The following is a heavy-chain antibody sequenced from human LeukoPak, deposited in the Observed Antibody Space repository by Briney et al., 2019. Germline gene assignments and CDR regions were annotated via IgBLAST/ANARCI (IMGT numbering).Heavy chain of an antibody. CDR1: GYTFTNYA. Sequence: GASVKVSCKASGYTFTNYAVHWVRQAPGQRLEWIGWINAGNGKTNYSQKFQVRVTLTRDTSASTVYMELSSLRSEDTAVYYCARGYYDLLTGHVVTYYFDYWGQGTPVTVSS. J-gene: IGHJ4*02. CDR2: INAGNGKT. CDR3: ARGYYDLLTGHVVTYYFDY. D-gene: IGHD3-9*01. V-gene: IGHV1-3*01.